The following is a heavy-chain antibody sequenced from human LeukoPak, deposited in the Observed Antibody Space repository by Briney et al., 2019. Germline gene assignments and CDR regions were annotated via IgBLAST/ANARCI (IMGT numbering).Heavy chain of an antibody. CDR3: ARASTDYDILTGLNWFDP. J-gene: IGHJ5*02. CDR2: INPNSGGT. CDR1: GYTVTGYY. V-gene: IGHV1-2*02. D-gene: IGHD3-9*01. Sequence: GASVKVSCKASGYTVTGYYMHWVRQAPGQGLEWMGWINPNSGGTNYAQKFQGRVTMTRDTSISTAYMELSRLRSDDTAVYYCARASTDYDILTGLNWFDPWGQGTLVTVSS.